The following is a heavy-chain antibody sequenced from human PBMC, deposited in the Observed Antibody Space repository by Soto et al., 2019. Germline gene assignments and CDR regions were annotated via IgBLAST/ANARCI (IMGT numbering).Heavy chain of an antibody. J-gene: IGHJ4*02. Sequence: GGSLRLSCVASGFTIRSNAMYWVRQAPGKGLEWVSGISERGDSTYYAESVKGRFTISRDTSKNTLYLQLNTLRADDTAVYYCAKDKPGTTSFDYWGQGTLVTVSS. CDR3: AKDKPGTTSFDY. D-gene: IGHD1-1*01. V-gene: IGHV3-23*01. CDR1: GFTIRSNA. CDR2: ISERGDST.